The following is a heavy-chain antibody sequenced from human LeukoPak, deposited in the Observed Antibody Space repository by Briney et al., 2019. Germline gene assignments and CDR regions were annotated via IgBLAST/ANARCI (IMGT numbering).Heavy chain of an antibody. J-gene: IGHJ4*02. CDR1: GFTFSSYA. CDR3: TTVTGNIAVAGTGDY. Sequence: PGGSLRLSCAASGFTFSSYAMSWVRQAPVKGLEWVSAISGSGGSTYYADSVKGRFTISRDNSKNTLFLQMNSLKTEDTAVYYCTTVTGNIAVAGTGDYWGQGTLVTVSS. D-gene: IGHD6-19*01. V-gene: IGHV3-23*01. CDR2: ISGSGGST.